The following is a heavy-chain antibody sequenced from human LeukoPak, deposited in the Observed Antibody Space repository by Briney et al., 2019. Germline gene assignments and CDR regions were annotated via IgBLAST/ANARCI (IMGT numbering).Heavy chain of an antibody. Sequence: GASVKVSCKASGGTLSNYALSWVRQAPGQGLEWMGWISAYNGNTNYAQKLQGRVTMTTDTSTSTAYMELRSLRSDDTAVYYCARIYCGGDCYHDFDYWGQGTLVTVSS. J-gene: IGHJ4*02. CDR2: ISAYNGNT. CDR3: ARIYCGGDCYHDFDY. D-gene: IGHD2-21*01. CDR1: GGTLSNYA. V-gene: IGHV1-18*01.